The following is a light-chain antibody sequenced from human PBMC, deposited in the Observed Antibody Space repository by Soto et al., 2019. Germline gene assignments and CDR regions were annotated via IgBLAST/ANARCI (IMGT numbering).Light chain of an antibody. CDR2: EVS. Sequence: QSALTQPASVSGSPGQSITISCTGTSSDVGGYNYVSWYQQHPGKAPKVMIYEVSNRPSGVSNRFSASKSGKTASLTISGLQAEDEADYYCSSYTSSSPWVFGGGTKVTVL. CDR1: SSDVGGYNY. V-gene: IGLV2-14*01. J-gene: IGLJ3*02. CDR3: SSYTSSSPWV.